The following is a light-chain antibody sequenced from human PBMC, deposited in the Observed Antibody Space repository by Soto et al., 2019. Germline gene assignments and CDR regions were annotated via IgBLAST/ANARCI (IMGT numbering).Light chain of an antibody. Sequence: AIRMTQSPSSLSASTGDRVTITCRASQGISSYLAWYQQKPGKAPKLLIYAASTLQSGVPSRFSGSGSGTDFTLTISSLQPEDFATYYCQQLESYPSTFGGGTKVDI. CDR3: QQLESYPST. V-gene: IGKV1-8*01. CDR2: AAS. J-gene: IGKJ4*01. CDR1: QGISSY.